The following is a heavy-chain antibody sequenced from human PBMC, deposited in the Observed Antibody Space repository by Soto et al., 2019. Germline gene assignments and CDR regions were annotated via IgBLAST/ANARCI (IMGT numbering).Heavy chain of an antibody. J-gene: IGHJ4*02. Sequence: PAETLSLAFTVSGCSISSYDWSWIRQPPGKGLEWIGYIYYSGSTNYNPSLKSRVTISVDTSKNQFSLKLSSVTAADTAVYYCAREGAVAGTLFDYWGQGTRVNVSS. CDR2: IYYSGST. D-gene: IGHD6-19*01. CDR3: AREGAVAGTLFDY. CDR1: GCSISSYD. V-gene: IGHV4-59*01.